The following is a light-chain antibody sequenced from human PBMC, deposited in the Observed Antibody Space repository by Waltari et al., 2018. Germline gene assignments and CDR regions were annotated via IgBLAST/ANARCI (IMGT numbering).Light chain of an antibody. V-gene: IGLV3-27*01. CDR2: KDR. CDR1: EPETRH. J-gene: IGLJ3*02. Sequence: SSALTPPSSVSVSPGQPATISCSGAEPETRHVRWLTQKPGQAPVLVIYKDRERPSGIPERFSGSRSGTTVTLTITGAQVEDEAEYYCYSATDNNVVFGGGTRLTVL. CDR3: YSATDNNVV.